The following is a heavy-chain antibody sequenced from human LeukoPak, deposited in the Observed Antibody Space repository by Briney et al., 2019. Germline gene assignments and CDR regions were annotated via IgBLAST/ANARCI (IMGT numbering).Heavy chain of an antibody. CDR3: ARGGYYYDSSGYYYLAFDI. CDR2: INPNSGGT. J-gene: IGHJ3*02. D-gene: IGHD3-22*01. V-gene: IGHV1-2*02. CDR1: GYTFTGYY. Sequence: ASVKVSCKASGYTFTGYYMHWVRQAPGQGLEWMGWINPNSGGTNYAQKFQGRVTMTRDTSISTAYMELSRLRSDDTAVYYCARGGYYYDSSGYYYLAFDIWGQGTMVTVSS.